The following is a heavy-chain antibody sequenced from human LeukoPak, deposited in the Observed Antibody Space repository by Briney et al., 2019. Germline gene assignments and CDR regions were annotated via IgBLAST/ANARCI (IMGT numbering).Heavy chain of an antibody. CDR1: GGSISSGSYY. J-gene: IGHJ2*01. CDR3: ARAPRTVDGIWYFVL. Sequence: SQTLSLTCTVSGGSISSGSYYWSWIRQPAGRGLEWIGRIYTSGSTNYNPSLKSRVTISVDTSKNQFSLKLSSVTAADTSVYYCARAPRTVDGIWYFVLWPRGTLVTVSS. D-gene: IGHD4-17*01. V-gene: IGHV4-61*02. CDR2: IYTSGST.